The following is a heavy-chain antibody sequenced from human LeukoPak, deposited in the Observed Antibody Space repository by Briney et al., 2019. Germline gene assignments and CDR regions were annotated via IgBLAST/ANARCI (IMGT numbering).Heavy chain of an antibody. V-gene: IGHV4-59*01. Sequence: SETLSLTCTVSRVSISSYYWSWIRQPPGKGLEWIGYIYYSGSTNYNPSLKSRVTISVDTSKNQFSLKLSSVTAADTAVYYCARDSDFWSHRGYYGMDVWGQGSTVTVSS. D-gene: IGHD3-3*01. CDR3: ARDSDFWSHRGYYGMDV. J-gene: IGHJ6*02. CDR2: IYYSGST. CDR1: RVSISSYY.